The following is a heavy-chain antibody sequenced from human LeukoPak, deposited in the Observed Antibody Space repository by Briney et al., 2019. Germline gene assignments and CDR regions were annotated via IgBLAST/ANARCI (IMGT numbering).Heavy chain of an antibody. CDR1: GFTFSSYA. V-gene: IGHV3-23*01. CDR3: AKTLVTMVRVPNWFDP. Sequence: GGSLRLSCAASGFTFSSYAMSWVRQAPGKGLEWVSAISGSGGSTYYADSVKGRFTISRDNSKNTLYLQMNSLRAEDTAVYYCAKTLVTMVRVPNWFDPWGQGTLVTVSP. J-gene: IGHJ5*02. CDR2: ISGSGGST. D-gene: IGHD3-10*01.